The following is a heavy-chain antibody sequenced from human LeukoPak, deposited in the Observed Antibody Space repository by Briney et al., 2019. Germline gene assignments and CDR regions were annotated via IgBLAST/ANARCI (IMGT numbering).Heavy chain of an antibody. V-gene: IGHV4-38-2*02. J-gene: IGHJ4*02. CDR2: IYHSGNT. CDR3: ARAELDYGGNSPPDYFDY. Sequence: PSETLSLTCTVSGFSISSGYYWGWIRLPPGKGLEWIGSIYHSGNTYYNPSLKSRLTISIDTSKNPFSLTLSSVTAADTAVYYCARAELDYGGNSPPDYFDYWGQGTLVTVSS. D-gene: IGHD4-23*01. CDR1: GFSISSGYY.